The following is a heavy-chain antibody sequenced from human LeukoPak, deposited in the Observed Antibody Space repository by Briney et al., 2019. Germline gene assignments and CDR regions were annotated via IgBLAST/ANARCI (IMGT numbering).Heavy chain of an antibody. D-gene: IGHD5-18*01. CDR1: GFTLSSYA. Sequence: GGSLRLSCAASGFTLSSYAMSWVRQAPGKGLEWVSAISGSGGSTYYADSVKGRFTISRDNSKNTLYLQMNSLRAEDTAVYYCAKVRVPNTGFEFDYWGQGTLVTVSS. J-gene: IGHJ4*02. V-gene: IGHV3-23*01. CDR3: AKVRVPNTGFEFDY. CDR2: ISGSGGST.